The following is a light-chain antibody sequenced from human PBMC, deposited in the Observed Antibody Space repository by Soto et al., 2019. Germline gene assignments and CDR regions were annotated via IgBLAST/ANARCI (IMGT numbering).Light chain of an antibody. CDR3: QQYYSTPWT. CDR1: QTVLYSSNNKNY. V-gene: IGKV4-1*01. CDR2: WAS. J-gene: IGKJ1*01. Sequence: DIVMTQSPDSLAVSLGERATIKCKSSQTVLYSSNNKNYLAWYQLKPGQPPKVLIYWASTRESGVPDRFSGSGSGTDFALTISSLQAEDVAVYYCQQYYSTPWTFGQGTKVEI.